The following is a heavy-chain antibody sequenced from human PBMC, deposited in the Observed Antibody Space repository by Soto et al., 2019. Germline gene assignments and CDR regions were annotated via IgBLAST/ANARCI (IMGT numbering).Heavy chain of an antibody. V-gene: IGHV1-18*01. CDR3: ARSLAGNDFAFDI. Sequence: ASVKVSCKASGYTFTRSGISWVRQAPGQGLEWMGWISTYNGDTNYAQTFQGRVTMTTDTSTSTVHMEVRSLRSDDTAVYYCARSLAGNDFAFDIWGQGTMVTVSS. D-gene: IGHD1-1*01. J-gene: IGHJ3*02. CDR1: GYTFTRSG. CDR2: ISTYNGDT.